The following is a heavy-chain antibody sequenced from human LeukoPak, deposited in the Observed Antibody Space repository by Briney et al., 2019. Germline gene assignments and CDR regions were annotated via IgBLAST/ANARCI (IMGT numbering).Heavy chain of an antibody. CDR2: IIPIFGTA. V-gene: IGHV1-69*13. J-gene: IGHJ6*02. Sequence: ASVKVSCKAFGGTFSSYAISWVRQAPGQGLEWMGGIIPIFGTANYAQKFQGRVTVTADESTSTAYMELSSLRSEDTAVYYCARVRDCSGGSCYYVYYYGMDVWGQGTTVTVSS. CDR1: GGTFSSYA. D-gene: IGHD2-15*01. CDR3: ARVRDCSGGSCYYVYYYGMDV.